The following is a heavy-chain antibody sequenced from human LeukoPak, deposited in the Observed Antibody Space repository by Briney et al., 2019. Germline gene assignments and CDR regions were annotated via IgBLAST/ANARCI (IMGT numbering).Heavy chain of an antibody. CDR3: ARDRLHDYGDPDGRFLDYYYYYGMDV. Sequence: PGGSLRLSCAASGFTFSSYSMNWVRQVPGKGLEWVSSISSSSSYIYYADSVKGRFTISRDNAKNSLYLQMNSLRAEDTAVYYCARDRLHDYGDPDGRFLDYYYYYGMDVWGQGTTVTVSS. J-gene: IGHJ6*02. CDR2: ISSSSSYI. CDR1: GFTFSSYS. D-gene: IGHD4-17*01. V-gene: IGHV3-21*01.